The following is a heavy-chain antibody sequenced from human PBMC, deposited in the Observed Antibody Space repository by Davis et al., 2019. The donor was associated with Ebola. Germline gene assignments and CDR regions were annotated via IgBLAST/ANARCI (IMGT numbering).Heavy chain of an antibody. CDR1: GGSISSSSYY. CDR3: ASSPEYSSSEFDP. V-gene: IGHV4-39*01. Sequence: PSETLSLTCTVSGGSISSSSYYWGWIRQPPGKGLEWIGSIYYSGSTYYNPSLKSRVTISVDTSKNQFSLKLSSVTAADTAVYYCASSPEYSSSEFDPWGQGTLVTVSS. J-gene: IGHJ5*02. CDR2: IYYSGST. D-gene: IGHD6-6*01.